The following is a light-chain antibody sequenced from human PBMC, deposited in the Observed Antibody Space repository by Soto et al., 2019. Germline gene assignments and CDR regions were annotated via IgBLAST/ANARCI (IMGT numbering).Light chain of an antibody. J-gene: IGKJ4*02. CDR2: KAS. V-gene: IGKV1-5*03. CDR3: QQYKTYCT. Sequence: DIQMTQSPSTLSASVGDRVTITCRASQSIDSWLAWYQQKPGKAPNLLIYKASNLENGVPLRFSGSGSGTEFTLTISSLQPDDFATYYCQQYKTYCTVGGGTKVDIK. CDR1: QSIDSW.